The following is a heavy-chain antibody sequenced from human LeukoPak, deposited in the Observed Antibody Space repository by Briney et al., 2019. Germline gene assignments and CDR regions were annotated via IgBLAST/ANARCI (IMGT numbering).Heavy chain of an antibody. CDR2: IYSGGST. CDR1: GFIVSSNY. J-gene: IGHJ2*01. Sequence: PGGSLRLSCAASGFIVSSNYMSWVRQAPGKGLEWVSIIYSGGSTFYADSVKGRFTISGHNSKNTLDLQMNPLRAEDTAVYYCARVRIGWYFDLWGRGTLVTASS. CDR3: ARVRIGWYFDL. V-gene: IGHV3-53*04. D-gene: IGHD2-15*01.